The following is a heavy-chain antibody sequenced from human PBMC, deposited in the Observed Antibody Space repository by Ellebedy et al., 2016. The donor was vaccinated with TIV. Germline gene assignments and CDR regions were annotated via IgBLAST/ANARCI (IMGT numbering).Heavy chain of an antibody. Sequence: ASVKVSCKASGGTFSSYAISWVRQAPGQGLEWMGGIIPIFGTANYAQKFQGRVTITADESTSTAYMELSSLRSEDTAVYYCARSPGFGELLFRGWFDPWGQGTLVTVSS. CDR2: IIPIFGTA. CDR1: GGTFSSYA. CDR3: ARSPGFGELLFRGWFDP. D-gene: IGHD3-10*01. J-gene: IGHJ5*02. V-gene: IGHV1-69*13.